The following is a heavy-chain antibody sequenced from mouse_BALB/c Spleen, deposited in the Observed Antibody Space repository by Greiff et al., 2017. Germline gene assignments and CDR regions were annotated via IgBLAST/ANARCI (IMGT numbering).Heavy chain of an antibody. CDR3: AREGRWDGYAMDY. V-gene: IGHV14-3*02. CDR1: GFNIKDTY. D-gene: IGHD4-1*01. Sequence: VQLKESGAELVKPGASVKLSCTASGFNIKDTYMHWVKQRPEQGLEWIGRIDPANGNTKYDPKFQGKATITADTSSNTAYLQLSSLTSEDTAVYYCAREGRWDGYAMDYWGQGTSVTVSS. CDR2: IDPANGNT. J-gene: IGHJ4*01.